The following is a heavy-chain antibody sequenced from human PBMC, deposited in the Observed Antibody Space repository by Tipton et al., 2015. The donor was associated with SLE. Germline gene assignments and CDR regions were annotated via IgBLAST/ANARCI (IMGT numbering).Heavy chain of an antibody. D-gene: IGHD1-26*01. V-gene: IGHV3-11*01. Sequence: GSLRLSCAASGFTFSDYYMNWIRQAPGKGLEWVSYISSSGSTIYYADSVKGRFTISRDNAKSSLYLQMNSLRAEDTAVYYCAREGPKWYYYYYMDVWGKGTTVTVSS. CDR1: GFTFSDYY. J-gene: IGHJ6*03. CDR3: AREGPKWYYYYYMDV. CDR2: ISSSGSTI.